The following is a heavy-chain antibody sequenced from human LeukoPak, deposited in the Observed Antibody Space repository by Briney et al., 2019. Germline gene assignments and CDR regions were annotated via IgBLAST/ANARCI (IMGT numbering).Heavy chain of an antibody. D-gene: IGHD3-10*01. J-gene: IGHJ4*02. V-gene: IGHV3-23*01. CDR1: GPTFSSYS. CDR3: AKGGYYGSGSYYLDQ. CDR2: ITASGDTT. Sequence: GGSLRLSCEASGPTFSSYSMSWVRQAPGRGLEWVSAITASGDTTYYADSVTGRFTISRDNSKNTLYLQMNSLRAEDTAVYYCAKGGYYGSGSYYLDQWGQGTLVTVSS.